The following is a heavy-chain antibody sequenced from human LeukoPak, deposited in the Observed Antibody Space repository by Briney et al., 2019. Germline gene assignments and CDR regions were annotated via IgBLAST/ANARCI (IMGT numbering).Heavy chain of an antibody. V-gene: IGHV4-59*01. CDR1: GGSISPYY. Sequence: SETLSLTCTVSGGSISPYYWSWIRQPPGKGLEWIGYIYYSGSTNYNPSLKSRVTISVDTSKNQFSLKLSSVSAADTAVYYCARAFYPGYYSYMAVWGKGTTVTVSS. D-gene: IGHD3-3*02. CDR3: ARAFYPGYYSYMAV. J-gene: IGHJ6*03. CDR2: IYYSGST.